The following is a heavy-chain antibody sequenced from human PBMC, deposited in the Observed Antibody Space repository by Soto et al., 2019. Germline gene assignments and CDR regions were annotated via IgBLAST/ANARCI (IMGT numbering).Heavy chain of an antibody. CDR1: GGPISSGGYS. Sequence: SETLSLTCAVSGGPISSGGYSWSWIRQPPGKGLEWIGYMYHSGSTYYNPSLKSRVTISIDRSKNQFSLKLSSVTAADTAVYYCARRGYGPGFPYYYGMDVWGQGTTVTVSS. D-gene: IGHD3-10*01. V-gene: IGHV4-30-2*02. J-gene: IGHJ6*02. CDR2: MYHSGST. CDR3: ARRGYGPGFPYYYGMDV.